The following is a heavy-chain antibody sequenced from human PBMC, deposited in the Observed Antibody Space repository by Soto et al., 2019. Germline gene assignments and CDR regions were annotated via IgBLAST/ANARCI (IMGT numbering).Heavy chain of an antibody. Sequence: SETLSLTCTVSGGSISSGGYYWSWIRQHPGKGLEWIGYIYYSGSTYYNPSLKSRVTISVDTSKNQFSLKLSSVTAADTAVYYCARGNYGDPTFFMDVWGKGTTVTVSS. J-gene: IGHJ6*03. D-gene: IGHD4-17*01. CDR3: ARGNYGDPTFFMDV. CDR2: IYYSGST. CDR1: GGSISSGGYY. V-gene: IGHV4-31*03.